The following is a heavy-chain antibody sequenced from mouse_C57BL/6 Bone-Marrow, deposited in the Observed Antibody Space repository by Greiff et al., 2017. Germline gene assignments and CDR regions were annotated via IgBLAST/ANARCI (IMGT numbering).Heavy chain of an antibody. CDR1: GFTFSSYA. D-gene: IGHD2-4*01. Sequence: EVKLVESGEGLVKPGGSLKLSCAASGFTFSSYAMSWVRQTPEKRLEWVAYISSGGDYIYYADTVKGRFTISREHARNTLYLQMSSLKSEDTAMYYCTRDPSTMITGYAMDYWGQGTSVTVSS. J-gene: IGHJ4*01. V-gene: IGHV5-9-1*02. CDR3: TRDPSTMITGYAMDY. CDR2: ISSGGDYI.